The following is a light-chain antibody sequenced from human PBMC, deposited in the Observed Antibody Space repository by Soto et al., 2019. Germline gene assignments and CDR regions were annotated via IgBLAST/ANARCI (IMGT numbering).Light chain of an antibody. V-gene: IGKV3D-15*01. CDR3: QQYGSSHT. J-gene: IGKJ4*01. CDR2: DAS. CDR1: QSVSSN. Sequence: EIVMTQSPATLSVSPGERATLSCRASQSVSSNLAWYQQKPGQAPRLLIYDASNRATGIPARFSGSGSGTDFTLTISSLEPEDFAVYYCQQYGSSHTFGGGTKVDI.